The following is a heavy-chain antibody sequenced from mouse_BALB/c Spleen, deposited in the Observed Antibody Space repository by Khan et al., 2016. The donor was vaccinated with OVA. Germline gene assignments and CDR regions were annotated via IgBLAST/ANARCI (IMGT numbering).Heavy chain of an antibody. CDR2: ISSGGSYT. CDR3: AGQHGFYEGYDMDY. Sequence: EVQLVESGADLVKPGGSLKLSCAASGFSFSSYCMSWVRQTPDKSLEWVAAISSGGSYTYYTASLKGRFTISGDTSKNTLYLQMSSLKSEDTASYYSAGQHGFYEGYDMDYWGQGTSVTVSS. CDR1: GFSFSSYC. V-gene: IGHV5-6*01. J-gene: IGHJ4*01. D-gene: IGHD2-3*01.